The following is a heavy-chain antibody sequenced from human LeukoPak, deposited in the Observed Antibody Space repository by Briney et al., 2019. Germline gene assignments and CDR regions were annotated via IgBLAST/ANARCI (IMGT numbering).Heavy chain of an antibody. J-gene: IGHJ4*02. Sequence: ASVKVSCKASGNTFTSYGISWVRQAPGQGLEWMGWISVYNGNTNYAQKLQGRVTMTTDTSTSTAYMELRSLRSDDTAVYYCARELGYSSSWNIDYWGQGTLVTVSS. CDR1: GNTFTSYG. CDR3: ARELGYSSSWNIDY. D-gene: IGHD6-13*01. CDR2: ISVYNGNT. V-gene: IGHV1-18*01.